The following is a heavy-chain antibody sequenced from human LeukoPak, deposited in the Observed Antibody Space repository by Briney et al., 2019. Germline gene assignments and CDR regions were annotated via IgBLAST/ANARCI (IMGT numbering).Heavy chain of an antibody. CDR3: AREIFDSTSGVSQGFDY. J-gene: IGHJ4*02. CDR1: GGNSNFFA. D-gene: IGHD3-3*01. CDR2: IKPMFGTGSIPNIATG. V-gene: IGHV1-69*13. Sequence: ASVKVSCKTSGGNSNFFAIDWVRQAPGQGLEWMGVIKPMFGTGSIPNIATGDYAQKFQGRLSMNADESSTTAYVELSSLRSGDTAVYFCAREIFDSTSGVSQGFDYWGQGTLVTVSS.